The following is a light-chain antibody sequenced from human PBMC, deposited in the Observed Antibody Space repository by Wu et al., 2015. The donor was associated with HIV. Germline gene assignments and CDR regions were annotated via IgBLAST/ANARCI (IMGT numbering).Light chain of an antibody. J-gene: IGKJ4*01. Sequence: EIVMTQSPATLPVSPGERATLSCRASQSISSKFAWYQQKPGQAPRLLIYDASTRATGIPARFSGSGSGTEFTLTINNMQSEDFAVYFCQQYYDWPPVTFGGGTKVEIK. CDR2: DAS. CDR3: QQYYDWPPVT. CDR1: QSISSK. V-gene: IGKV3-15*01.